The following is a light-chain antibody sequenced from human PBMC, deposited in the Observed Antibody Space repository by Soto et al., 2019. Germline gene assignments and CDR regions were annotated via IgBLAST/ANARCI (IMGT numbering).Light chain of an antibody. CDR2: EAS. J-gene: IGKJ5*01. CDR3: QQRTNWPVT. CDR1: QSCSST. Sequence: EIVLTQSTASLSLSPGEGANLXCRASQSCSSTLRWYQQSTGQAPRPLIYEASKRAHGSPARFTGSGSGTDFTLTISSLEPEDFAVYYGQQRTNWPVTFGQGTRLEIK. V-gene: IGKV3-11*01.